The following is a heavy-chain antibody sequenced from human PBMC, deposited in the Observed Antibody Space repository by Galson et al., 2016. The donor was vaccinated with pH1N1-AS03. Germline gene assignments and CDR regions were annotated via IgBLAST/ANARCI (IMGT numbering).Heavy chain of an antibody. D-gene: IGHD6-13*01. V-gene: IGHV3-23*01. Sequence: SLRLSCAASGFTLNCAVSWVRQAPGRGLEWVSAISGSGDNTFYEDSVRGRFTISRDNSENTLYLQMNNLRAEDTAVYYCAKVMHGYGSSWSNFFDHWGQGTLVTVSS. J-gene: IGHJ4*02. CDR3: AKVMHGYGSSWSNFFDH. CDR2: ISGSGDNT. CDR1: GFTLNCA.